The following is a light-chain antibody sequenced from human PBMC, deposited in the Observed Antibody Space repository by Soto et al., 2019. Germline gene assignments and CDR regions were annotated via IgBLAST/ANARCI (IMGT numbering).Light chain of an antibody. CDR3: QQYNSYWT. CDR1: QSISSY. V-gene: IGKV1-39*01. Sequence: DIQMTQSPSSLSASVGDRVTITCRASQSISSYLNWYQQKPGKAPKLLIYAASSLQSGVPSRFSGSGSGTEFTLTISSLQPDDFATYYCQQYNSYWTFGQGTKVHIK. J-gene: IGKJ1*01. CDR2: AAS.